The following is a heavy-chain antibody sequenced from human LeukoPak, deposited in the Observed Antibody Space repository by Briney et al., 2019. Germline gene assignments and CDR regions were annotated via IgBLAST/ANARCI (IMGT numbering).Heavy chain of an antibody. CDR3: ARGLGYSSGWLDY. J-gene: IGHJ4*02. CDR2: INHSGST. D-gene: IGHD6-19*01. Sequence: PSETLSLTCAVYGGSFSGYYWSWIRQPPGKGLEWIGEINHSGSTNYNPSLKSRVTISVDTSKNQFSLKLSSVTAADTAVYYCARGLGYSSGWLDYWGQGTLVTVSS. CDR1: GGSFSGYY. V-gene: IGHV4-34*01.